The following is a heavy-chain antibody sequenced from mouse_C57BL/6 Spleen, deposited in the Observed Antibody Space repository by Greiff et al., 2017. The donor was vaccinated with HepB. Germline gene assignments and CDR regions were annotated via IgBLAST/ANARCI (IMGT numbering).Heavy chain of an antibody. CDR2: INPSSGYT. CDR1: GYTFTSYW. CDR3: SRMNDGCFHYFDF. V-gene: IGHV1-7*01. J-gene: IGHJ2*01. D-gene: IGHD2-3*01. Sequence: VQLQQSGAELAKPGASVKLSCKASGYTFTSYWMHWVKQRPGQGLEWIGYINPSSGYTKYNQKFKDKATLTADKSSSTAYMQLSRLTYEDSAVYYCSRMNDGCFHYFDFWGQGTTLTVSS.